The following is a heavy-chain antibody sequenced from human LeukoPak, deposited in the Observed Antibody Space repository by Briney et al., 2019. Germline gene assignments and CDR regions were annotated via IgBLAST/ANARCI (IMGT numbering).Heavy chain of an antibody. V-gene: IGHV3-23*01. J-gene: IGHJ4*02. Sequence: GSLRLSCAASGFTFSSYAMSWVRQAPGKGLEWVSAISGSGGSTYYADSVKGRFTISRDNAKNSLYLQMNSLRAEDTAVYYCARHTAGTLVPFDYWGQGTLVTVSS. CDR2: ISGSGGST. CDR1: GFTFSSYA. CDR3: ARHTAGTLVPFDY. D-gene: IGHD6-13*01.